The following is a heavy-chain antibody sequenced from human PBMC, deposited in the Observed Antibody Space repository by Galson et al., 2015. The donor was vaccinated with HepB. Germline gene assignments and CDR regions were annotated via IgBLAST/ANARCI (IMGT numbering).Heavy chain of an antibody. CDR2: INAGNGNT. CDR3: ARNRRTAGGGPYNWFDP. J-gene: IGHJ5*02. D-gene: IGHD2-21*02. CDR1: GYTFTSYA. V-gene: IGHV1-3*01. Sequence: SVKVSCKASGYTFTSYAMHWVRQAPGQRLEWMGWINAGNGNTKYSQKFQGRVTITRDTSASTAYMELSSLRSEDTAVYYCARNRRTAGGGPYNWFDPWGQGTLVTVSS.